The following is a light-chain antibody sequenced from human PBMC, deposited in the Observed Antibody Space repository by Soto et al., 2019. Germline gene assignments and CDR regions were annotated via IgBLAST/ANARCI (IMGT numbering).Light chain of an antibody. CDR2: GAS. J-gene: IGKJ1*01. Sequence: EIVMTQSPATLSVSPGERATLSCRASQSVSSNLAWYQQKPGQAPRRLIYGASTRATGIPAWFSGSGSGTEFTLIISSLQSEDFAVYYCQQYNNWPPCAFGQGTKVEIK. CDR1: QSVSSN. CDR3: QQYNNWPPCA. V-gene: IGKV3-15*01.